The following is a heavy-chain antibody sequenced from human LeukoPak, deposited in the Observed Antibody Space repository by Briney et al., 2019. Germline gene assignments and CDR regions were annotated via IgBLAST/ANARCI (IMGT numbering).Heavy chain of an antibody. CDR1: GRTNNKFG. Sequence: GASVRVSCKASGRTNNKFGVTWVRQAPGQGLEWIGWISSDNGIPRYADKFQDRVTISADTSTTTAYIGMRSLTYDDTAVYFCANVAKGRFFFYHMDVWGKGTTVTVSS. CDR2: ISSDNGIP. CDR3: ANVAKGRFFFYHMDV. V-gene: IGHV1-18*01. D-gene: IGHD2-2*01. J-gene: IGHJ6*04.